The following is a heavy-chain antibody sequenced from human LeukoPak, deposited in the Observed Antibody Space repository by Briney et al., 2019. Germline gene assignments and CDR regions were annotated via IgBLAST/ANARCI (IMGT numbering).Heavy chain of an antibody. CDR3: AGEVPHYYMDV. V-gene: IGHV4-31*03. CDR2: IYYSGST. CDR1: GGSISSGGYY. D-gene: IGHD1-1*01. J-gene: IGHJ6*03. Sequence: PPQTLSLTCTVSGGSISSGGYYWSWIRQHPGKGLEWIGYIYYSGSTYYNPSLKSRVTISVDTSKNQFSLKLSSVTAADTAVYYCAGEVPHYYMDVWGKGTTVTVSS.